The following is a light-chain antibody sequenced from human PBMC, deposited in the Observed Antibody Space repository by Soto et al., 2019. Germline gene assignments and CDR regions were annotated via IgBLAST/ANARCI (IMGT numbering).Light chain of an antibody. CDR3: QKSYGPPYP. CDR1: QSIGDN. Sequence: EVTQSPSSLSASVGDRVTITCRASQSIGDNVNWYQFKPGEAPKLLIYAASNLQNGVPSTFSGSGSGTDFALTISTLPPEHSATYSCQKSYGPPYPFDLGPKLEI. CDR2: AAS. V-gene: IGKV1-39*01. J-gene: IGKJ2*01.